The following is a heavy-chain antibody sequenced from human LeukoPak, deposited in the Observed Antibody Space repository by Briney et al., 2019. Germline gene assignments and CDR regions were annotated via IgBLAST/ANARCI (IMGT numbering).Heavy chain of an antibody. V-gene: IGHV4-39*01. J-gene: IGHJ5*02. Sequence: SETLSLTCTVSGGSIGNSGYYWGWLRQPPGKGLEWIGSVYYSGSTYYNPSLKSRVTISVDPSKNQFSLKLSSVSAADTAVYYCASLGVGALGSWGQGTLVTVSS. CDR2: VYYSGST. CDR1: GGSIGNSGYY. CDR3: ASLGVGALGS. D-gene: IGHD3-16*01.